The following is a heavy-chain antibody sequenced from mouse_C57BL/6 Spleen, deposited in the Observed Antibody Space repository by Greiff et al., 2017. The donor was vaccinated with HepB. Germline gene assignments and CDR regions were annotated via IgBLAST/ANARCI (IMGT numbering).Heavy chain of an antibody. CDR3: ARRGDYDGSSPRWYFDV. CDR1: GYSFTGYY. Sequence: EVQLQQSGPELVKPGASVKISCKASGYSFTGYYMNWVKQSPEKSLEWIGEINPSTGGTTYNQKFKAKATLTVDKSSSTAYMQLKSLTSEDSAVYYCARRGDYDGSSPRWYFDVWGTGTTVTVS. CDR2: INPSTGGT. V-gene: IGHV1-42*01. D-gene: IGHD1-1*01. J-gene: IGHJ1*03.